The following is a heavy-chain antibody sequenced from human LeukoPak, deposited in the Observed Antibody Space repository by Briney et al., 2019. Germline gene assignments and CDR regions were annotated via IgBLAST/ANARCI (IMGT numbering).Heavy chain of an antibody. CDR1: GFTFSSYA. J-gene: IGHJ1*01. CDR2: ISGSGGST. V-gene: IGHV3-23*01. Sequence: PGGSLRLSCVASGFTFSSYAMSWVRQAPGKGLEWVSAISGSGGSTFYADSVKGRFTISRDNSKNTLYLQMNSLRTEDTAVYYCAKDGGSTWYEYFQHWGQGTLVTVSS. CDR3: AKDGGSTWYEYFQH. D-gene: IGHD6-13*01.